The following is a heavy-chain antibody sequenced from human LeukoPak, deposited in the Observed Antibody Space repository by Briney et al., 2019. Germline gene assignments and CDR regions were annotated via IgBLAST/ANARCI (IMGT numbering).Heavy chain of an antibody. CDR3: ARDHLINVGVVVGSYGMDV. D-gene: IGHD2-15*01. Sequence: GASVKVSCKASGYTFTGYYMHWVRQAPGQGLEWMGIINPSGGSTSYAQKFQGRVTMTRDTSTSTVYMELSSLRSEDTAVYYCARDHLINVGVVVGSYGMDVWGQGTTVTVSS. J-gene: IGHJ6*02. CDR1: GYTFTGYY. V-gene: IGHV1-46*01. CDR2: INPSGGST.